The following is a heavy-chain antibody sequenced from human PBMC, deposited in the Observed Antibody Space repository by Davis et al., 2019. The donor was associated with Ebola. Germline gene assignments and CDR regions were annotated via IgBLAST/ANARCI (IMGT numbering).Heavy chain of an antibody. D-gene: IGHD3-3*01. J-gene: IGHJ4*02. CDR1: GNTFIGHY. CDR3: ARGSGFWNGYFMAYFDF. Sequence: ASVKVSCKASGNTFIGHYLHWVRQAPGQGLEWMGWLNPNSGDTKFLQKFQGRVTVTRDTSISTVYMELSRLRSDDTAVYYCARGSGFWNGYFMAYFDFWGQGALVTVSS. CDR2: LNPNSGDT. V-gene: IGHV1-2*02.